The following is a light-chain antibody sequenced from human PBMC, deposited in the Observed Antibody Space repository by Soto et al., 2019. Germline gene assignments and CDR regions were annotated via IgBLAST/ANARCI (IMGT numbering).Light chain of an antibody. Sequence: QSVLTQPPSASGTPGQRVTISCSGSSSNIGGNIVNWYQQLPETAPKLLIFTNNQRPSGVPDRFSGSKSGTSASLAISGLQSEDEAEYYCAAWDDSLNGPVFGGGTKLTVL. CDR2: TNN. V-gene: IGLV1-44*01. CDR3: AAWDDSLNGPV. CDR1: SSNIGGNI. J-gene: IGLJ3*02.